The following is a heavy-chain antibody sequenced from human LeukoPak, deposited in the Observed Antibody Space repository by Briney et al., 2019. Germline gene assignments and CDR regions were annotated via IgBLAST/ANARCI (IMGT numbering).Heavy chain of an antibody. D-gene: IGHD3-22*01. V-gene: IGHV3-20*04. Sequence: GGSLRLSCAASGFTSGFTFDDYGMNWVRQVPGKGLEWVSDINWNSDNIGYADSVKGRFTISRDDAKNSLFLQMNSLRTEDTALYYCARASYYYDTTGLGAVDIWGQGTMVTVSS. CDR1: GFTFDDYG. CDR2: INWNSDNI. J-gene: IGHJ3*02. CDR3: ARASYYYDTTGLGAVDI.